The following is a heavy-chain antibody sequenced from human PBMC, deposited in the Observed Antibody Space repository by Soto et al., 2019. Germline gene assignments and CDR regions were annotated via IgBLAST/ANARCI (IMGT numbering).Heavy chain of an antibody. V-gene: IGHV4-4*07. Sequence: SETLSLTCSVSGGSIYCYWWSWIRQPAGKGLEWIGRVYSSGTTDYNPSLNSRATLSVETSKTQFSLKLSSVTAADTAVYYWARDIGSYAYGEGYWGQGIQVTVSS. CDR1: GGSIYCYW. CDR3: ARDIGSYAYGEGY. CDR2: VYSSGTT. D-gene: IGHD3-10*01. J-gene: IGHJ4*02.